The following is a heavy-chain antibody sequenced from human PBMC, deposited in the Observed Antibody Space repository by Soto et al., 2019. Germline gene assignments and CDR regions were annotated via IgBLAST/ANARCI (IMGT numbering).Heavy chain of an antibody. CDR3: ARDWLYCSSASCYWENWFDP. CDR2: ISYGGSDK. V-gene: IGHV3-30-3*01. CDR1: GFIFSTYA. D-gene: IGHD2-2*01. Sequence: QVQLVESGGGVVQPGRSLRLSCAASGFIFSTYAMHWVRQAPGKGLEWVAVISYGGSDKYYADSVKGRFTVSRDNSKNALSLQMNNLSAEDTAVYYCARDWLYCSSASCYWENWFDPWGQGTLVTVSS. J-gene: IGHJ5*02.